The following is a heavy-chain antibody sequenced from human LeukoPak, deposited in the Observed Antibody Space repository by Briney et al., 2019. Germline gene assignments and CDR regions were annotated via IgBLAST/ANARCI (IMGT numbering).Heavy chain of an antibody. D-gene: IGHD3-16*02. Sequence: SETLSLTCAVYGVSFSGYYWSWLRQPPGKGLEWVGEINHSGSTNYNPSLKSRVTISVDTSKNQFSLKLSSVTAADTAVYYCARGGANYDYVWGSYRPTYYFDYWGQGTLVTVSS. CDR2: INHSGST. J-gene: IGHJ4*02. CDR3: ARGGANYDYVWGSYRPTYYFDY. CDR1: GVSFSGYY. V-gene: IGHV4-34*01.